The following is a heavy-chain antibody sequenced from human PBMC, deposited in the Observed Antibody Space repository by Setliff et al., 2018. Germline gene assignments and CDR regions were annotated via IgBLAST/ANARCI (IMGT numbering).Heavy chain of an antibody. CDR3: ARDVTGSHSGRLDY. Sequence: ASVKVSCKTSTYALTDSVVSWVRQAPGHGLEWVGWISGYSGKTYYEQRLQDRVTLTTDTSTNTFYLELRSLRPDDTAVYYCARDVTGSHSGRLDYWGQGTLVTVSS. CDR1: TYALTDSV. V-gene: IGHV1-18*01. J-gene: IGHJ4*02. CDR2: ISGYSGKT. D-gene: IGHD1-26*01.